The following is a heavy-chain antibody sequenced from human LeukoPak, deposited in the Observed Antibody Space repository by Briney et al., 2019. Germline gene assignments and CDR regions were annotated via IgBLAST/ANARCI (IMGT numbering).Heavy chain of an antibody. CDR1: GGSISSSSYY. CDR3: ARHSHYYNSKGFDY. CDR2: IYYSGSTYYNPSLGST. Sequence: KSSETLSLTCTVSGGSISSSSYYWGWIRQPPGKGLEWIGSIYYSGSTYYNPSLGSTYYNPSLQSRVTMSVDTSNNQFSLKLSSVTAADTAVYYCARHSHYYNSKGFDYWGQGTLVTVSS. D-gene: IGHD3-22*01. V-gene: IGHV4-39*01. J-gene: IGHJ4*02.